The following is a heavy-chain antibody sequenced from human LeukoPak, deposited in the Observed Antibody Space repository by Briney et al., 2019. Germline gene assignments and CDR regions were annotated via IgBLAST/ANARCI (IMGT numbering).Heavy chain of an antibody. CDR3: ARGPTQNAYGSGSRWAFDI. J-gene: IGHJ3*02. CDR1: GGSIRSYY. CDR2: IYYTGST. D-gene: IGHD3-10*01. Sequence: SETLSLTCIVSGGSIRSYYWSWIRQPPEKGLEWIGYIYYTGSTKYNPSLKSRGIISVDTSKNQFSLKLTSVTAAGTAVYYCARGPTQNAYGSGSRWAFDIWGQGTMVTVSS. V-gene: IGHV4-59*01.